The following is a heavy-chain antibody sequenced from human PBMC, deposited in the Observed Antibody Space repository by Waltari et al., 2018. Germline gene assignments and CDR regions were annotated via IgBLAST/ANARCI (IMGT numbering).Heavy chain of an antibody. CDR3: ARVQASGWSHSGIDY. CDR1: GYTFTAYY. J-gene: IGHJ4*02. V-gene: IGHV1-2*06. D-gene: IGHD6-19*01. Sequence: QVHLVQSGAAVKKPGASVKVSCTASGYTFTAYYIPWVRQAPGQGLEWMGRINPNSGGTNYAQKFQGRVTMTRDTSISTAYMELSRLRSDDTAVYYCARVQASGWSHSGIDYWGQGTLVTVSS. CDR2: INPNSGGT.